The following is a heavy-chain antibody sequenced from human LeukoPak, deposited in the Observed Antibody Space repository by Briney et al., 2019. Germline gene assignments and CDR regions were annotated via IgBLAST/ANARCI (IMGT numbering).Heavy chain of an antibody. D-gene: IGHD2-2*01. CDR3: ASGRYHGVEYFQH. CDR2: ISAYNGNT. CDR1: GYTFATYG. V-gene: IGHV1-18*01. J-gene: IGHJ1*01. Sequence: ASVKVSCKASGYTFATYGISWVRQAPGQGLEWMGWISAYNGNTNYAQKLQGRVTMTTDTSTSTAYMELRSLRSDDTAVYYCASGRYHGVEYFQHWGQGTLVTVSS.